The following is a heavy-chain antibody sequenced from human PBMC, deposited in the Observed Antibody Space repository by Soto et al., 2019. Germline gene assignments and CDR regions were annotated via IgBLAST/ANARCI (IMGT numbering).Heavy chain of an antibody. Sequence: PGGSLRLSCAASGFGFSNYEMNWVRQAPGKGLEWVSYITSSGGATMYADSVKGRFTISRDNAKDSLYLQMNSLRVEDTAVHYCARGDCKTSCYIGFWGQGALVTVSS. D-gene: IGHD2-2*02. CDR3: ARGDCKTSCYIGF. CDR2: ITSSGGAT. V-gene: IGHV3-48*03. CDR1: GFGFSNYE. J-gene: IGHJ4*02.